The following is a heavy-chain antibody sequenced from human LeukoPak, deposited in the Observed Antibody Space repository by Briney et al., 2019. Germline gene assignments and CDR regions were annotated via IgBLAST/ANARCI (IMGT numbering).Heavy chain of an antibody. V-gene: IGHV1-8*01. CDR3: ARGGGYDFWSGYSPMSGYYYYGMDV. D-gene: IGHD3-3*01. CDR2: MNPNSGNT. CDR1: GYTFTSYD. J-gene: IGHJ6*02. Sequence: ASVKVSCKASGYTFTSYDINWVRQATGQGLEWMGWMNPNSGNTGYAQKFQGRVTMTRNTSISTAYMELSSLRSEDTAVYYCARGGGYDFWSGYSPMSGYYYYGMDVWGQGTTVTVSS.